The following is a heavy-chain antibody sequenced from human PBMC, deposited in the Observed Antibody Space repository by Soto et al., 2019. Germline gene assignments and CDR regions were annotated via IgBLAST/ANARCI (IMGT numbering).Heavy chain of an antibody. J-gene: IGHJ4*02. CDR3: AHTPFFGDKLDY. Sequence: QITLKESGPTMVKPTQTLTLTSSFSGFPLSTGGVVVAWIRHPPGKALEWLAVIYWDDDKRYNPSLKSRLTITKDTSKNQVVVRMTNMDPVDTATYFCAHTPFFGDKLDYWGQGTLVTVSS. CDR1: GFPLSTGGVV. D-gene: IGHD2-21*01. V-gene: IGHV2-5*02. CDR2: IYWDDDK.